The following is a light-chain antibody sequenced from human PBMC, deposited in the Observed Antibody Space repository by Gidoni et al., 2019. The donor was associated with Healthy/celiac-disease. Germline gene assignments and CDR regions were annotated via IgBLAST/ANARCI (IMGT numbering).Light chain of an antibody. Sequence: QSALTQPASVSGSPGQSITISCSGTSSDIGGYNFVSWYQQHPGEAPKLMIDNVSNRPSWLSTRFSGARSGNTASLTISGLQADDEADGYCSSYTSSSTLGVFGGGTKLTVL. J-gene: IGLJ3*02. CDR2: NVS. V-gene: IGLV2-14*03. CDR3: SSYTSSSTLGV. CDR1: SSDIGGYNF.